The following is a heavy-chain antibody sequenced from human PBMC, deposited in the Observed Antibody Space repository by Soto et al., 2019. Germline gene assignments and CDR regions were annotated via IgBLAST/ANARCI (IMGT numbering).Heavy chain of an antibody. CDR2: IIPILGIA. Sequence: QVQLVQSGAEVKKPGSSVKVSCKASGGTFSSYTSSWVRQAPGQGLEWMGRIIPILGIANYAQKFQGRVTITADKSTSTAYMELSSLRSEDTAVYYCATAYCSGGSCYWFDPWGQGTLVTVSS. D-gene: IGHD2-15*01. CDR3: ATAYCSGGSCYWFDP. CDR1: GGTFSSYT. V-gene: IGHV1-69*02. J-gene: IGHJ5*02.